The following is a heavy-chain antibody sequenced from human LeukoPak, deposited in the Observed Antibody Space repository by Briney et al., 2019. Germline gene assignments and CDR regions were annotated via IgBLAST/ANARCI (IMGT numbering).Heavy chain of an antibody. CDR2: INPNSGGT. CDR1: GYTFTGYY. CDR3: ARVLAYYDSSGQLLNWFDP. D-gene: IGHD3-22*01. J-gene: IGHJ5*02. Sequence: ASVTVSCKASGYTFTGYYMHWVRQAPGQGLEWMGWINPNSGGTNYAQKFQGRVTMTRDTSISTAYMELSRLRSDDTAVYYCARVLAYYDSSGQLLNWFDPWGQGTLVTVSS. V-gene: IGHV1-2*02.